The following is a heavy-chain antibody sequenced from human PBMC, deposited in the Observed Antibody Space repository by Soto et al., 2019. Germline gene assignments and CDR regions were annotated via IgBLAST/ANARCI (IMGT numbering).Heavy chain of an antibody. CDR2: LKSKTNGGTA. CDR1: GLTLTDAW. CDR3: YYYSDSPGVSVDS. D-gene: IGHD3-22*01. Sequence: EVQLVESGGGLVKPGESLRLSCTASGLTLTDAWMKWVRQAPGKGLEWVGRLKSKTNGGTAEYAAPVRGRFTIVRDDSKHMLYLQMNILKTEDKAVYYCYYYSDSPGVSVDSWGQGKLVNVS. V-gene: IGHV3-15*07. J-gene: IGHJ4*02.